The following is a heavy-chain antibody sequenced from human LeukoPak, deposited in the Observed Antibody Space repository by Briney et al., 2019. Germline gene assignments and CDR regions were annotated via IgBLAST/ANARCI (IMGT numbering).Heavy chain of an antibody. CDR3: ARDGSIAVAGTRGEYYYYGMDI. CDR1: GYTFTSYY. CDR2: INPSGGST. D-gene: IGHD6-19*01. J-gene: IGHJ6*02. V-gene: IGHV1-46*01. Sequence: ASVKDSCKASGYTFTSYYMHWVRQAPGQGLEWMGIINPSGGSTSYAQKFQGRVTMTRDTSTSTVYMELSSLRSEDTAVYYCARDGSIAVAGTRGEYYYYGMDIWGQGTTVTVSS.